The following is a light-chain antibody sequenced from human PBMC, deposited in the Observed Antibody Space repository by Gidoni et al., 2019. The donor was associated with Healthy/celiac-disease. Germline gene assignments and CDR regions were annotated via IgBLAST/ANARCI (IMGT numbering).Light chain of an antibody. CDR2: TAS. V-gene: IGKV1-39*01. J-gene: IGKJ4*02. Sequence: DIQMTQSPSSLSASIGDRVTITCRASRSIAYYLHWYQQKPGKAPKLIFTASTLRSGVPSKFRGGGSGTDFTLSISNLQPEDFATYYCQQSYSFPLTFXGXTKVEIK. CDR1: RSIAYY. CDR3: QQSYSFPLT.